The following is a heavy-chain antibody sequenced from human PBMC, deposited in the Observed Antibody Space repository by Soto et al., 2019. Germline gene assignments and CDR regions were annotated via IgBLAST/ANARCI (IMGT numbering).Heavy chain of an antibody. D-gene: IGHD1-26*01. V-gene: IGHV3-21*04. CDR2: ISSSSSYI. CDR1: GFTFSSDS. J-gene: IGHJ3*02. CDR3: ARDIRQGWELKSSGGFDT. Sequence: GSLLLACSASGFTFSSDSMNWVRQAPGKGLEWVSSISSSSSYIYYADSVKGRFTISRDNSRNTLYLQMSSLRVEDTAIYYCARDIRQGWELKSSGGFDTWGPGTMVTVSS.